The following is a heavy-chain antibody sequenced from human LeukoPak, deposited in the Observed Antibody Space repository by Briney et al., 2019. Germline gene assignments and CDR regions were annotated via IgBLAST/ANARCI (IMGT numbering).Heavy chain of an antibody. D-gene: IGHD1-1*01. CDR3: ARELAAPSHYYGMDV. CDR2: INPSGGST. V-gene: IGHV1-46*01. Sequence: ASVKVSCKASGYTFTSYDFNWVRQAPGQGLEWMGIINPSGGSTSYAQKFQGRVTMTRDTSTSTVYMELSSLRSEDTAVYYCARELAAPSHYYGMDVWGQGTTVTVSS. J-gene: IGHJ6*02. CDR1: GYTFTSYD.